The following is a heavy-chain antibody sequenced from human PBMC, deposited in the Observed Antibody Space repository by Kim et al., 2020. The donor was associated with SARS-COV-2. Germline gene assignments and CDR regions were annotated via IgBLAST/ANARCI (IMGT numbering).Heavy chain of an antibody. CDR3: AIRELGVDKGEY. J-gene: IGHJ4*02. D-gene: IGHD3-16*01. CDR2: INHSGST. Sequence: SETLSLTCAVYGGSFSGYYWSWIRQPPGKGLEWIGEINHSGSTNYNPSLKSRVTISVDTSKNQFSLKLSSVTAADTAVYYCAIRELGVDKGEYWGQGTLVTVSS. V-gene: IGHV4-34*01. CDR1: GGSFSGYY.